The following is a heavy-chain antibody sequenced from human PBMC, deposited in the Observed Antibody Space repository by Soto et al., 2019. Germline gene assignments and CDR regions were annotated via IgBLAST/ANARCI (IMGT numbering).Heavy chain of an antibody. V-gene: IGHV4-34*01. J-gene: IGHJ4*02. CDR2: INHSGST. CDR1: GGSFSGYY. Sequence: TSETLSLTCAVYGGSFSGYYWSWIRQPPGKGLEWIGEINHSGSTNYNPSLKSRVTISVDTSKNQFSLKLSSVTAADTAVYYCARGAGYYDFWSGYYNGFDYWGQGTLVTVSS. CDR3: ARGAGYYDFWSGYYNGFDY. D-gene: IGHD3-3*01.